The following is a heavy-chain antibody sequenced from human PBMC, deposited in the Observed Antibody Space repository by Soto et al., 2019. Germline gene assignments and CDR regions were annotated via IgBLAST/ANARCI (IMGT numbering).Heavy chain of an antibody. Sequence: QVQLVQSGAEVKKPGGSVKVSCKASGYTFTSYYMHWVGQAPGQGLEWMGIINPSGGSTSYAQKFQGRVTMTRDTSTSTVYMELSSLRSEDTAVYYCACSIRGYRKDYWGQGTLVTVSS. J-gene: IGHJ4*02. V-gene: IGHV1-46*01. CDR1: GYTFTSYY. CDR2: INPSGGST. D-gene: IGHD3-22*01. CDR3: ACSIRGYRKDY.